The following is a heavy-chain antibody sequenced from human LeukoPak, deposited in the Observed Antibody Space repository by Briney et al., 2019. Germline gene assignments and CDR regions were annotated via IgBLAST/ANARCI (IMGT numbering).Heavy chain of an antibody. Sequence: GGSLRLSCAASGFTVSSNYMSWVRQAPGKGLEWVSVIYSNNRTYYADSVKGRFTISRDNSKNTVYLQMNNLRAEDSAVYYCARDWYDIVVVPAARGAFDIWGQGTMVTVSS. CDR3: ARDWYDIVVVPAARGAFDI. CDR2: IYSNNRT. D-gene: IGHD2-2*01. V-gene: IGHV3-66*01. J-gene: IGHJ3*02. CDR1: GFTVSSNY.